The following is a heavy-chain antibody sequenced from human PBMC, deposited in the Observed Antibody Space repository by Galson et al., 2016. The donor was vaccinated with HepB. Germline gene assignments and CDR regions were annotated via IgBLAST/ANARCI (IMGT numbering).Heavy chain of an antibody. CDR1: GFIFRNHD. CDR2: VDIHGVP. V-gene: IGHV3-13*05. Sequence: SLRFSCAASGFIFRNHDIHWVRQATGKRLEWVSAVDIHGVPYYSDSVKGRFTVSRENSKNSLYLEMNSLGAGDTAIYYCAREVGQLGYWYFDLWGRGSLVTVSS. D-gene: IGHD5-24*01. J-gene: IGHJ2*01. CDR3: AREVGQLGYWYFDL.